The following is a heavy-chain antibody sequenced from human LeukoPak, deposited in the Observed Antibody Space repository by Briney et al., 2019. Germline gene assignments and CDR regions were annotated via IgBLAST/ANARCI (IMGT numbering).Heavy chain of an antibody. CDR3: ARVSYYYGSSGHYVNWFDP. CDR1: GGSISSYY. J-gene: IGHJ5*02. V-gene: IGHV4-4*07. Sequence: SETLSLTCTVSGGSISSYYWSWIRQPAGKGLEWIGRIYTSGSTNYNPSPKSRVTMSVDTSKNQFSLKLSSVTAADTAVYYCARVSYYYGSSGHYVNWFDPWGQGTLVTVSS. CDR2: IYTSGST. D-gene: IGHD3-22*01.